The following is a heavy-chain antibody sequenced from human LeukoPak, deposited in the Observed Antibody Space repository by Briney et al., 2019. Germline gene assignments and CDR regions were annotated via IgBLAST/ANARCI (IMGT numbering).Heavy chain of an antibody. CDR2: ISYDGSNK. Sequence: PGGSLSLSCAASGFTFSSYAMHWVRQAPGKGLEWVAVISYDGSNKYYADSVKGRFTISRDNSKNTLYLQMNSLRAEDTAVYYCARDLEGSGSFYRPSYDYWGQGTLVTVSS. V-gene: IGHV3-30*04. CDR1: GFTFSSYA. CDR3: ARDLEGSGSFYRPSYDY. J-gene: IGHJ4*02. D-gene: IGHD3-10*01.